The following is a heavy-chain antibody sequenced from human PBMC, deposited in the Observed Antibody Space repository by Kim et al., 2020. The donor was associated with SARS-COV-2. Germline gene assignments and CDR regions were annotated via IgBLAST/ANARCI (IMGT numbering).Heavy chain of an antibody. D-gene: IGHD3-3*01. CDR2: IYSGASST. V-gene: IGHV3-23*03. CDR1: GFTFSGYA. Sequence: GSLRLSCAASGFTFSGYAMSWVRQAPGRGLEWVSVIYSGASSTYYADSVKGRFTISRDNSKKTVYLQMNSLRAEDTATYYCAKARIYDPTNWFDPWGQGILVTVSS. CDR3: AKARIYDPTNWFDP. J-gene: IGHJ5*02.